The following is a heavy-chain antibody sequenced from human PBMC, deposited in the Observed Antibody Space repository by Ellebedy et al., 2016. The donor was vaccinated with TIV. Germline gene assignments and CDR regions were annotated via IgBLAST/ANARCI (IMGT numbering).Heavy chain of an antibody. D-gene: IGHD5-18*01. CDR1: GFTFRTYT. J-gene: IGHJ4*02. CDR2: IRPSDGLI. Sequence: PGGSLRLSCAASGFTFRTYTMHSVPPAPGKGLGWVSYIRPSDGLISYIDFVKGRFTTSTDTAKNSIYLKMNNLRDEDTAVYYCVRDWAYSFYCWGQGTLVTVSS. V-gene: IGHV3-48*02. CDR3: VRDWAYSFYC.